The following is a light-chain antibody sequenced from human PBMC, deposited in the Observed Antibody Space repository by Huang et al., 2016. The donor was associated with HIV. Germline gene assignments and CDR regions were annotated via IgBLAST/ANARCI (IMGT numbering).Light chain of an antibody. V-gene: IGKV3-15*01. CDR1: QSVRDK. CDR2: ATS. CDR3: QQYESWPPLT. Sequence: EIVMTQSPDTLSVSPGERATLSCRASQSVRDKLAWYQQKPDQAPRLLLHATSTRAAGVPARFSGSGSGTEFTLTISSLQSEDCGVYYCQQYESWPPLTFGGGTKVEIK. J-gene: IGKJ4*01.